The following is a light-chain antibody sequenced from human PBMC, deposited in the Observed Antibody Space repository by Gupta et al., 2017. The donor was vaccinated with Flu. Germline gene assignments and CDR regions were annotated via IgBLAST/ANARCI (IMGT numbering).Light chain of an antibody. J-gene: IGKJ2*01. V-gene: IGKV1-5*03. CDR3: QQYSSDSIT. Sequence: PPTLSASVGDRVTITCRASQSIRGWLAWYQQKPGKAPKLLIYEASSLESGVPSRFSGSGSETEFTLTITSLQSDDFATYYCQQYSSDSITFGQGTKLEI. CDR1: QSIRGW. CDR2: EAS.